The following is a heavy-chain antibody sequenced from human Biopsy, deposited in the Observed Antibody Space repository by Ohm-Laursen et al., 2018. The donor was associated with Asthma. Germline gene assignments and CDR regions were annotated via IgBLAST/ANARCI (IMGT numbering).Heavy chain of an antibody. CDR1: GFTFSHYN. V-gene: IGHV3-30*18. J-gene: IGHJ4*02. D-gene: IGHD6-13*01. CDR2: ISFDGSNK. Sequence: SLRLSCSASGFTFSHYNMNWVRQAPGKGLDWVAVISFDGSNKNYTDSVKGRFTISRDNSRNTLHLQMNSLRAEDTAVYYCAKDRVAGRSYYFDYWGQGSLVSVSS. CDR3: AKDRVAGRSYYFDY.